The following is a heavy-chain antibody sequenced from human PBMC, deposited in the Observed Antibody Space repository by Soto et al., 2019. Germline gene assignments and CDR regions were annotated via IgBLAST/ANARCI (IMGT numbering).Heavy chain of an antibody. J-gene: IGHJ4*02. Sequence: HPGGSLRLSCAASGFTFSSYAMSWVRQAPGKGLEWVSAISGSGGSTYYADSVKGRFTISRDNSKNTLYLQMNSLRAEDTAVYYCVRGAAIVFRYFGWSTEGAYFDYWGQGTLVTGSS. CDR2: ISGSGGST. V-gene: IGHV3-23*01. D-gene: IGHD3-9*01. CDR1: GFTFSSYA. CDR3: VRGAAIVFRYFGWSTEGAYFDY.